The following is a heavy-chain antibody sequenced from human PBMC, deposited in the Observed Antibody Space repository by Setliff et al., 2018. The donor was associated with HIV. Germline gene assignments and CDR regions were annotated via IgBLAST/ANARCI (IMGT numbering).Heavy chain of an antibody. V-gene: IGHV4-4*07. D-gene: IGHD2-15*01. CDR3: ARSSRGYCSGGSCYGFDP. Sequence: SETLSLTCTVSGGSISSYYGSWIRQSAGKGLEWIGRIYSSGSTNYNPSLKSRVTMSVDTSKNQFSLRLSSVTAADTAVYYCARSSRGYCSGGSCYGFDPWGQGNLVTVSS. CDR2: IYSSGST. CDR1: GGSISSYY. J-gene: IGHJ5*02.